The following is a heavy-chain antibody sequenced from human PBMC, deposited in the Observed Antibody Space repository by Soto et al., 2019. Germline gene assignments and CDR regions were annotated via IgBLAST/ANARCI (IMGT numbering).Heavy chain of an antibody. J-gene: IGHJ5*02. Sequence: ASVKVSCKASGYTFTSYGISWVRQAPGQGLEWMGWISAYNGNTNYAQKLQGRVTMTTDTSTSTAYMELRSLRSDDTAVYYCARGLRYCSGGSCYSWYNWFDPWGQGTLVTVSS. CDR3: ARGLRYCSGGSCYSWYNWFDP. CDR2: ISAYNGNT. CDR1: GYTFTSYG. D-gene: IGHD2-15*01. V-gene: IGHV1-18*01.